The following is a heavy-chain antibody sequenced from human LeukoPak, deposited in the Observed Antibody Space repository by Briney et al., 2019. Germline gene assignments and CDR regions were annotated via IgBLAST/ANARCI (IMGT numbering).Heavy chain of an antibody. CDR3: ARGSRVRPVDY. J-gene: IGHJ4*02. D-gene: IGHD3-10*01. CDR1: GGSFSGYY. V-gene: IGHV4-34*01. CDR2: INRSGST. Sequence: KPSETLSLTCAVYGGSFSGYYWSWIRQPPGKGLGWIGEINRSGSTNYNPSLKSRVTISVDTSTNQFSLIAHSVTAADTGIYYCARGSRVRPVDYWGQGTLVTVSS.